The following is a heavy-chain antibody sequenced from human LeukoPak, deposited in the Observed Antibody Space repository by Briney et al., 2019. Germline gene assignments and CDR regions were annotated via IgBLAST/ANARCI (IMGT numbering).Heavy chain of an antibody. V-gene: IGHV4-39*01. CDR1: GGSISSSSYY. CDR3: ARHSVSYYYDSSGYYPGFFDY. J-gene: IGHJ4*02. Sequence: SETLSLTCTVSGGSISSSSYYWGWIRQPPGKGLEWIGSIYYSGSTYYNPSLKSRATISVDTSKNQFSLKLSSVTAADTAVYYCARHSVSYYYDSSGYYPGFFDYWGQGTLVTVSS. D-gene: IGHD3-22*01. CDR2: IYYSGST.